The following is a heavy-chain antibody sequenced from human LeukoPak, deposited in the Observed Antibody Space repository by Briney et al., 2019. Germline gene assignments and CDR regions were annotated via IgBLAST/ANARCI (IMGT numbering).Heavy chain of an antibody. CDR3: AKGFQTYGELSFDV. J-gene: IGHJ4*02. V-gene: IGHV3-23*01. CDR2: VSGSASNT. CDR1: GFTFSHYA. Sequence: PGGSLRLSCAASGFTFSHYAMSWAREAPGKGVEGVSTVSGSASNTYYADSVKGRFTISRDNSKTTLYLQMNSLRADDTAVYYCAKGFQTYGELSFDVWGQGTLVAVSS. D-gene: IGHD4-17*01.